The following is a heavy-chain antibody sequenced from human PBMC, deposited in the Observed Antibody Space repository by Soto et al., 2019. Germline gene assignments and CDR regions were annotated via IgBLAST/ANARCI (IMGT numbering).Heavy chain of an antibody. CDR2: IYHSGST. Sequence: SETLSLTCAVSGGSISRSNWWRWVRQPPGKGPEWIGEIYHSGSTNYNPSLKSRVTISVDKSKNQFSLKLSSVTAADTAVYYCARVPPGDSYGFYYYGMDVWGQGTTVTVSS. CDR3: ARVPPGDSYGFYYYGMDV. V-gene: IGHV4-4*02. J-gene: IGHJ6*02. CDR1: GGSISRSNW. D-gene: IGHD5-18*01.